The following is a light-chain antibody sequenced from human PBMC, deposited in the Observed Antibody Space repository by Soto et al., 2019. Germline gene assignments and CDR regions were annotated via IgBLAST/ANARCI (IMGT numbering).Light chain of an antibody. Sequence: EIVLTQSPDTLSLSPGERATLSCRASQSVSSNLAWYQQKPGQAPRLLIYGASTRATGIPARFSGSGSGTEFTLTISSLQSEDFAVYYCQQYNNWHPNFGQGTRLEIK. J-gene: IGKJ5*01. CDR3: QQYNNWHPN. CDR2: GAS. V-gene: IGKV3-15*01. CDR1: QSVSSN.